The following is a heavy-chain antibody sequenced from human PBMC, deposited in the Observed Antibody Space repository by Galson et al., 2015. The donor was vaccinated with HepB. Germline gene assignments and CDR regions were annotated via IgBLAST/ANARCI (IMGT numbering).Heavy chain of an antibody. V-gene: IGHV4-59*08. D-gene: IGHD5-12*01. J-gene: IGHJ4*02. CDR3: ARRRRDIVATGPFDY. CDR1: GGSISSYY. Sequence: ETLSLTCTVSGGSISSYYWSWIRQPPGKGLEWIGYIYYSGSTNYNPSLKSRVTISVDTSKNQFSLKLSSVTAADTAVFYCARRRRDIVATGPFDYWGQGTLVTVSS. CDR2: IYYSGST.